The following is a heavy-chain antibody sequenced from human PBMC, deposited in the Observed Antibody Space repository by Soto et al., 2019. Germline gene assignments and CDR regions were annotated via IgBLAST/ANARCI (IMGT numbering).Heavy chain of an antibody. CDR2: IYHSGST. D-gene: IGHD1-26*01. V-gene: IGHV4-4*02. CDR1: GGSISSSNW. Sequence: KPSETLSLTCAVSGGSISSSNWWSWVRQPPGKGLEWIGEIYHSGSTNYNPSLKSRVTISVDKSKNQFSLKLSSVTAADTAVYYCASRPRRELQGGIDYWGQGTLVTVSS. CDR3: ASRPRRELQGGIDY. J-gene: IGHJ4*02.